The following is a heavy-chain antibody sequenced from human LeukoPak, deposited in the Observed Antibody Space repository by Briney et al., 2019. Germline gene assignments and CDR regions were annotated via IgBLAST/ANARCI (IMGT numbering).Heavy chain of an antibody. CDR2: TYYRSKWHN. CDR1: GGSVSSSSSA. Sequence: SQTLSLTCAISGGSVSSSSSAWSWIRQSPSRGLEWLGRTYYRSKWHNDYAESLKSRITINPDTSKNEFSLQLNSVTPEDTAVYYCARNLRPDFDYWGQGTLVTVSS. CDR3: ARNLRPDFDY. V-gene: IGHV6-1*01. J-gene: IGHJ4*02.